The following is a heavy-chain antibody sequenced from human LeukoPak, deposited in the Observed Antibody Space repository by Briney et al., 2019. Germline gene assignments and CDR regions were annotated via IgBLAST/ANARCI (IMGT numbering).Heavy chain of an antibody. Sequence: GGSLRLSCAASGFTFSSYAMHWVRQAPGKGLEWVAVISYDGSNKYYADSVKGRFTISRDNSKNTLYLQMNSLRAEDTAVYYCASGERGGGFDYWGQGTLVTVSS. D-gene: IGHD4-17*01. CDR2: ISYDGSNK. V-gene: IGHV3-30*04. CDR1: GFTFSSYA. J-gene: IGHJ4*02. CDR3: ASGERGGGFDY.